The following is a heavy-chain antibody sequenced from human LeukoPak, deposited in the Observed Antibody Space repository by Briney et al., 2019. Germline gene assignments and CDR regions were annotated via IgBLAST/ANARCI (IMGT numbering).Heavy chain of an antibody. D-gene: IGHD3-10*01. CDR3: ASYGSGSYPQFDP. CDR1: GFTFSSYS. CDR2: ISSSSSYI. J-gene: IGHJ5*02. Sequence: GGSLRLSCAASGFTFSSYSMNWVRQASGKGLEWVSSISSSSSYIYYADSVKGRFTISKDNAKNSLYLQMNSLRAEDTAVYYCASYGSGSYPQFDPWGQGTLVTVSS. V-gene: IGHV3-21*01.